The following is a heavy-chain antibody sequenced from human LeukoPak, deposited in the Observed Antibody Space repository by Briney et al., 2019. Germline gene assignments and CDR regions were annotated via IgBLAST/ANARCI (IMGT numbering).Heavy chain of an antibody. Sequence: GASVKVSCKASGYTFTGYYMHWVRQAPGQGREWMGWINPNSGGTNYAQKFQGRVTMTRDTSISTAYMELSRLRSDDTAVYYCAREDSSGYYWYAFDIWGQGTMVTVSS. V-gene: IGHV1-2*02. CDR3: AREDSSGYYWYAFDI. CDR1: GYTFTGYY. CDR2: INPNSGGT. J-gene: IGHJ3*02. D-gene: IGHD3-22*01.